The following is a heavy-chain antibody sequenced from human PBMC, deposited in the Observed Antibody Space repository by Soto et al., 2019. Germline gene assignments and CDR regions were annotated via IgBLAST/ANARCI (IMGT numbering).Heavy chain of an antibody. V-gene: IGHV4-39*01. J-gene: IGHJ4*02. D-gene: IGHD6-13*01. Sequence: PSETLSLTCTVSGGSISSSSYYWGWIRQPPGKGLEWIGSIYYSGSTYYNPSLKSRVTISVDTSKNQFSLKLSSVTAADTAVYYCATHIAAAGIFDYWGQGTLVTVSS. CDR2: IYYSGST. CDR1: GGSISSSSYY. CDR3: ATHIAAAGIFDY.